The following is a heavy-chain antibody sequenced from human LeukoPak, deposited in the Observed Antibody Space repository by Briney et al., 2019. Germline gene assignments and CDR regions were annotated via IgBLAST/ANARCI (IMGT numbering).Heavy chain of an antibody. D-gene: IGHD3-10*01. V-gene: IGHV3-49*04. CDR3: GSFGELSFFDH. CDR1: GFTFGDYG. Sequence: GGSLRLSCTASGFTFGDYGMSWVRQAPGKRLEWVGFIRSKVYGGTTEYAASVKGRFTISRDDSKSIAYLQMNSLKTEDTAVYCTGSFGELSFFDHWGQGTLVTVSS. CDR2: IRSKVYGGTT. J-gene: IGHJ4*02.